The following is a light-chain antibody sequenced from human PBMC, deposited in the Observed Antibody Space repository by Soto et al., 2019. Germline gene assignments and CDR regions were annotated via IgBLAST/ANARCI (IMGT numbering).Light chain of an antibody. CDR1: QSVSRS. V-gene: IGKV1-39*01. CDR3: QQNAITPPWT. J-gene: IGKJ1*01. CDR2: AAS. Sequence: QLTQSPSSLSASVVGIVIITFLASQSVSRSLNWYQQKAGQAPKLLIYAASTLHSGVPSRFSGSGSGTEFTLTITSLQPEDFATYYCQQNAITPPWTFGQGTKVDIK.